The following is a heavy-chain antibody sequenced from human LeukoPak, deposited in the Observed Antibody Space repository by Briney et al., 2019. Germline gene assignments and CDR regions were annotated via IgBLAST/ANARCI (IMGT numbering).Heavy chain of an antibody. D-gene: IGHD3-10*01. CDR3: AAREGVLYYFDY. V-gene: IGHV1-69*05. CDR1: GGTFSSYA. J-gene: IGHJ4*02. CDR2: IIPIFGTA. Sequence: SVRASCKASGGTFSSYAISWVRQAPGQGLEWMGRIIPIFGTANYAQKFQGRVTITTDESTSTAYMELSSLRSEDTAVYYCAAREGVLYYFDYWGQGTLVTVSS.